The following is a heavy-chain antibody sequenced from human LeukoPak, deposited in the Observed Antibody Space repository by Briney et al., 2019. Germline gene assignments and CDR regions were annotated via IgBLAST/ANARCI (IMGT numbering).Heavy chain of an antibody. CDR1: GYTFTGYY. J-gene: IGHJ4*02. CDR2: INPNSGGT. Sequence: ASVKVSCKASGYTFTGYYMHCVRQAPGQGLEWMGWINPNSGGTNYAQKFQGRVTMTRDTSISTAYMELSRLRSDDTAVYYCARDSPSSTSWHFDYWGQGTLVTVSS. V-gene: IGHV1-2*02. D-gene: IGHD2-2*01. CDR3: ARDSPSSTSWHFDY.